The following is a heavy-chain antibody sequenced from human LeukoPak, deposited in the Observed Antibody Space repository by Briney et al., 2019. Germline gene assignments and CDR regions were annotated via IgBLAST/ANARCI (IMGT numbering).Heavy chain of an antibody. J-gene: IGHJ5*02. V-gene: IGHV1-46*01. Sequence: ASVKVSCKASGYSFTNNYMHWVRQVPGQGLEWMGIINPNSGSTLYAKKFQGRVTMTRDMSTTTFYMELKSLGSDDTAVYYCARGGHRRYYYTSGSAFDPWGQGTLVTVSS. CDR3: ARGGHRRYYYTSGSAFDP. D-gene: IGHD3-10*01. CDR1: GYSFTNNY. CDR2: INPNSGST.